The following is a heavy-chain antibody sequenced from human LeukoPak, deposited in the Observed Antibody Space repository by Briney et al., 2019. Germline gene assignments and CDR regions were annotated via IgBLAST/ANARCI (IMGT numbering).Heavy chain of an antibody. CDR3: ASRYCSSTRCYGSAFDI. V-gene: IGHV3-30-3*01. D-gene: IGHD2-2*01. CDR2: ISYDGSNK. CDR1: GFTFSSYA. J-gene: IGHJ3*02. Sequence: GGSLRLSCAASGFTFSSYAMHWVRQAPGKGLEWVAVISYDGSNKYYADSVKGRFTISRDNSKNTLYLQMNSLRAEDTAVYYCASRYCSSTRCYGSAFDIWGQGTMVTVSS.